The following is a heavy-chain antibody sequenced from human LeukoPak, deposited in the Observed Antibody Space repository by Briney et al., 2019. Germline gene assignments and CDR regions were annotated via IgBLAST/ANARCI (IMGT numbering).Heavy chain of an antibody. CDR2: MNPISGST. D-gene: IGHD2/OR15-2a*01. V-gene: IGHV1-8*01. CDR1: GYTFTSYD. Sequence: ASVKVSCKASGYTFTSYDIKWVRQATGQGLEWMGWMNPISGSTGFAQKFQDRVTMTRNTSISTAYMELSSLKSKDTAVYYCARGRSPTVYDYWGQGTLVTVFS. CDR3: ARGRSPTVYDY. J-gene: IGHJ4*02.